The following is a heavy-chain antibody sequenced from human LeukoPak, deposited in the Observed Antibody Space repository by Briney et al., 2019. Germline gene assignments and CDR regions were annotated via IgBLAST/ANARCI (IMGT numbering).Heavy chain of an antibody. CDR3: AKDLSHGYSSSCPDY. V-gene: IGHV3-30-3*01. Sequence: GGSLRLSCAASGFTFSSYAMHWARQAPGKGLEWVAVISYDGSNKYYADSVKGRFTISRDNSKNTLYLQMNSLRAEDTAVYYCAKDLSHGYSSSCPDYWGQGTLVTVSS. CDR2: ISYDGSNK. CDR1: GFTFSSYA. J-gene: IGHJ4*02. D-gene: IGHD6-13*01.